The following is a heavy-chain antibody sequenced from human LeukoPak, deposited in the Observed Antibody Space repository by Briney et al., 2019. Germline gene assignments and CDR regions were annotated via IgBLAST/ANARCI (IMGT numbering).Heavy chain of an antibody. CDR1: GYTFTSYG. CDR2: ISAYNGNT. D-gene: IGHD3-10*01. J-gene: IGHJ4*02. V-gene: IGHV1-18*01. Sequence: ASVKVSCKASGYTFTSYGISWVRQAPGQGLEWMGWISAYNGNTNYAQKLQGRVTMTTDTSTSTAYMELRSLRSEDTAVYYCARRYGSGSYYRLYVFDYWGQGTLVTVSS. CDR3: ARRYGSGSYYRLYVFDY.